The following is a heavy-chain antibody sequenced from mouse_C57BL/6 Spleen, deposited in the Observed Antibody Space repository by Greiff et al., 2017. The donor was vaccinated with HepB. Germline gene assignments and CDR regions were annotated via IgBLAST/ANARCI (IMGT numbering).Heavy chain of an antibody. CDR3: ARGYDGAWFAY. D-gene: IGHD2-2*01. Sequence: EVQLVESGGGLVKPGGSLKLSCAASGFTFSSYAMSWVRQTPEKRLEWVATISDGGSYTYYPDNVKGRFTISRDNAKNNLYLQMSHLKSEDTAMYYCARGYDGAWFAYWGHRTLVTVSA. V-gene: IGHV5-4*01. CDR1: GFTFSSYA. CDR2: ISDGGSYT. J-gene: IGHJ3*01.